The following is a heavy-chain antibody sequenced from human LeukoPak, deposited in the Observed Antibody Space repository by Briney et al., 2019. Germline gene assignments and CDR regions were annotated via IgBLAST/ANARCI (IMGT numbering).Heavy chain of an antibody. J-gene: IGHJ4*02. V-gene: IGHV4-59*08. CDR3: ARHQELSLYTYFDY. CDR1: GVSMSPYY. CDR2: ISYSGST. Sequence: SETLSLTCKVSGVSMSPYYWSWIRQPPGKGLEWIGYISYSGSTNNNPSLKSRVTISLDTSKSQFSLKLNSVTAADTAVYYCARHQELSLYTYFDYWGRGALVTVSS. D-gene: IGHD3-16*02.